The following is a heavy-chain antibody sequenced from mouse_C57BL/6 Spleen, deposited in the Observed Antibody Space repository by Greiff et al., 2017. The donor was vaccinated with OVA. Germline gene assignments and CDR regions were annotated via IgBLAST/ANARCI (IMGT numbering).Heavy chain of an antibody. CDR3: ARGTEIRDWFAY. CDR2: INPSNGGT. Sequence: QVQLQQPGTELVKPGASVKLSCKASGYTFTSYWMHWVEQRPGQGLEWIGNINPSNGGTNYNEKFKSKATLTVDKSSSTAYMQLSSLTSEDSAVYYCARGTEIRDWFAYWGQGTLVTVSA. V-gene: IGHV1-53*01. D-gene: IGHD2-4*01. CDR1: GYTFTSYW. J-gene: IGHJ3*01.